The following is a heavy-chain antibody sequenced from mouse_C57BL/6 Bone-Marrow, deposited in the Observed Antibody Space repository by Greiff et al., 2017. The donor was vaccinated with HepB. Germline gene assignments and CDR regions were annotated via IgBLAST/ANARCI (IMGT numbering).Heavy chain of an antibody. CDR2: ISSGGSYT. Sequence: EVKLVESGGDLVKPGGSLKLSCAASGFTFSSYGMSWVRQTPDKRLEWVATISSGGSYTYYPDSVKGRFTISRDNAKNTLYLQMSSLKSEGTAMYDCARRVTGTRDYFDYWGQGTTLTVSS. V-gene: IGHV5-6*02. J-gene: IGHJ2*01. CDR3: ARRVTGTRDYFDY. CDR1: GFTFSSYG. D-gene: IGHD4-1*01.